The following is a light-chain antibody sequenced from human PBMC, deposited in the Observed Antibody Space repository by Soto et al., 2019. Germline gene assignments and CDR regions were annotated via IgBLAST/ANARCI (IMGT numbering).Light chain of an antibody. CDR3: QQYNNWPLT. Sequence: EVVLTQSPGTLSLSPGERATLSCRASQSVSSSYLAWYQQKPGQAPRLLIYAASTRATGVPAGFSGSGSGTEFTLTISSLQSEDFAVYYCQQYNNWPLTFGQGTKVDIK. CDR2: AAS. CDR1: QSVSSSY. V-gene: IGKV3-15*01. J-gene: IGKJ1*01.